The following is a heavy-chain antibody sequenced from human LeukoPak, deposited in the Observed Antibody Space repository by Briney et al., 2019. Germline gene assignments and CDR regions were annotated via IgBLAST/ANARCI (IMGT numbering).Heavy chain of an antibody. J-gene: IGHJ4*02. CDR3: AGGDGPFDY. CDR1: GGTFSSYA. Sequence: GASVKVSCKASGGTFSSYAISWVRQAPGQGLEWMGWINPNSGGTNYAQKFQGRVTMTRDTSISTAYMELSRLRSDDTAVYYCAGGDGPFDYWGQGTLVTVSS. CDR2: INPNSGGT. D-gene: IGHD4-17*01. V-gene: IGHV1-2*02.